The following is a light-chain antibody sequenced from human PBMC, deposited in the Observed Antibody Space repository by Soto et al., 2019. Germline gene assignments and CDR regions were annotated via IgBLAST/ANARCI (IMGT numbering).Light chain of an antibody. CDR1: QSVSSSY. V-gene: IGKV3-20*01. Sequence: EIVLTQSPGTLSLSPGERATFSCRASQSVSSSYLAWYQQKPGQAPRLLIYGASSRATGIPDRFSGSGSGTEFTLTISRLDPEDFAVYYCQQYGSSPRTFGQGTKVEIK. CDR2: GAS. J-gene: IGKJ1*01. CDR3: QQYGSSPRT.